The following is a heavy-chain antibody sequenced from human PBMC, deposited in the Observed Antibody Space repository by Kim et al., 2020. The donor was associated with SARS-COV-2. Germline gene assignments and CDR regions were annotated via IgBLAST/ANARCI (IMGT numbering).Heavy chain of an antibody. J-gene: IGHJ6*02. CDR3: ARDIGSHYDILTGHIYGMDV. V-gene: IGHV3-21*01. CDR1: GFTFSSYS. CDR2: ISSSSSYI. Sequence: GGSLRLSCAASGFTFSSYSMNWVRQAPGKGLEWVSSISSSSSYIYYADSVKGRFTISRDNAKNSLYLQMNSLRAEDTAVYYCARDIGSHYDILTGHIYGMDVWGQGTTVTVSS. D-gene: IGHD3-9*01.